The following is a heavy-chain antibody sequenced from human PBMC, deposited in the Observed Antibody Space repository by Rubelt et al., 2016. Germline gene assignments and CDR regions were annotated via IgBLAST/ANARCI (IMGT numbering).Heavy chain of an antibody. CDR3: ARGNGAKFDH. J-gene: IGHJ4*02. Sequence: EVHLVESGGSLVESGGSLRLSCTASGFIFSSYWMHWVRQAPGAGLVWVSHINTDETGSSYADSVKGRFTISRDKTKNTVYLQMNSLRAEETAVYYCARGNGAKFDHWGQGSLVTVSS. V-gene: IGHV3-74*01. D-gene: IGHD4-17*01. CDR2: INTDETGS. CDR1: GFIFSSYW.